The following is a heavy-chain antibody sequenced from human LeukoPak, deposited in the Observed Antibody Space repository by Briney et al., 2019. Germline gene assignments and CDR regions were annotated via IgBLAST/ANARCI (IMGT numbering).Heavy chain of an antibody. V-gene: IGHV1-2*02. J-gene: IGHJ5*02. D-gene: IGHD1-26*01. CDR2: MNPNSGGT. CDR1: GYTFTSYD. Sequence: ASVKVSCKASGYTFTSYDINWVRQATGQGLEWMGWMNPNSGGTNYAQKFQGRVTMTRDTSISTAYMELSRLRSDDTAVYYCARAWVWELQNPWGQGTLVTVSS. CDR3: ARAWVWELQNP.